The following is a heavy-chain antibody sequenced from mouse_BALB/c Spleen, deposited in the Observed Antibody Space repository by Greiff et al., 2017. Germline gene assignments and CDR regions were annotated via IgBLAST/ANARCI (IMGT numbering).Heavy chain of an antibody. CDR2: ISSGGST. CDR3: ARGEGYAMDY. CDR1: GFTFSSYA. V-gene: IGHV5-6-5*01. Sequence: DVMLVESGGGLVKPGGSLKLSCAASGFTFSSYAMSWVRQTPEKRLEWVASISSGGSTYYPDSVKGRFTISRDNARNILYLQMSSLRSEDTAMYYCARGEGYAMDYWGQGTSVTVSS. J-gene: IGHJ4*01.